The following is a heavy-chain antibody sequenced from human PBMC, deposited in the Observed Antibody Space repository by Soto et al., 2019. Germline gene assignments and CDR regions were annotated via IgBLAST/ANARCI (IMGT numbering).Heavy chain of an antibody. Sequence: PGGSLRLSCAASGFTFSTYWMLWVRQAPGKGLVWVSRINSDGTSTHYADSVKGRFTVSRDNAKNTLYLQMSSLRAEDTALYYCAKDGPYGSVNRGFHPWGQGTLVTVS. D-gene: IGHD3-10*01. CDR2: INSDGTST. V-gene: IGHV3-74*01. J-gene: IGHJ5*02. CDR1: GFTFSTYW. CDR3: AKDGPYGSVNRGFHP.